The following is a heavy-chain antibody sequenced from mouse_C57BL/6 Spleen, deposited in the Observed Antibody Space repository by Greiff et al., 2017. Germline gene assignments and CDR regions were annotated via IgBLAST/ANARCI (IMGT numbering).Heavy chain of an antibody. CDR1: GYTFTAYT. V-gene: IGHV1-62-2*01. D-gene: IGHD2-4*01. CDR2: FYPGSGSI. CDR3: ARHEEGAYEYIYAMDY. Sequence: VQLQQSGAELVKPGASVTLSCKASGYTFTAYTIHWVKQRSGQGLDWIGWFYPGSGSIKYNEKFKDKATLTADKSSRTFNIELRRLTAEDSAVYFGARHEEGAYEYIYAMDYWGQGTSVTVAS. J-gene: IGHJ4*01.